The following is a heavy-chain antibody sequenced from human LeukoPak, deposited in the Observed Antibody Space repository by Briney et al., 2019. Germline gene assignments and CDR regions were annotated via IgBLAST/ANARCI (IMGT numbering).Heavy chain of an antibody. V-gene: IGHV4-39*07. CDR2: IYYSGST. J-gene: IGHJ3*02. Sequence: SETLSLTCTVSGGSVSSSSYYWGWIRQPPGKGLEWIGSIYYSGSTYYNPSLKSRVTISVDTSKNQFSLKLSSVTAADTAVYYCARGEMATIEDAFDIWGQGTMVTVSS. CDR1: GGSVSSSSYY. CDR3: ARGEMATIEDAFDI. D-gene: IGHD5-24*01.